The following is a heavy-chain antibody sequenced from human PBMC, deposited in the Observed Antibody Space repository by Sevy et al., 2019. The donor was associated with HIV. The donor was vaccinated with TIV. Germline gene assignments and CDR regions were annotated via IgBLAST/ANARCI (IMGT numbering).Heavy chain of an antibody. CDR2: ISGSGGST. V-gene: IGHV3-23*01. J-gene: IGHJ4*02. CDR1: GFTFSSYA. CDR3: AKGSYSPTGYFDY. D-gene: IGHD1-26*01. Sequence: GGSLRLSCAASGFTFSSYAMSWVRQAPGKGLEWVSAISGSGGSTYYADSVNGRFTISRDNSKNTLYLQMNSLRAEDTAVYYCAKGSYSPTGYFDYWGQGTLVTVSS.